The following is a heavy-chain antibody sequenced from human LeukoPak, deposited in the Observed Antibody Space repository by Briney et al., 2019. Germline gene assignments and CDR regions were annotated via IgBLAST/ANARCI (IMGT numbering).Heavy chain of an antibody. CDR1: GFTFSRYW. Sequence: GGSLRLSCAASGFTFSRYWMHWVRQAPGKGLVWVSRMNNDGSTTNYADSVKGRFTISRDNAKNTLYLQMNSLRAEDTAVYYCARDRYYDDSGYYYGMDVWGQGTTVTVSS. CDR2: MNNDGSTT. J-gene: IGHJ6*02. D-gene: IGHD3-22*01. CDR3: ARDRYYDDSGYYYGMDV. V-gene: IGHV3-74*01.